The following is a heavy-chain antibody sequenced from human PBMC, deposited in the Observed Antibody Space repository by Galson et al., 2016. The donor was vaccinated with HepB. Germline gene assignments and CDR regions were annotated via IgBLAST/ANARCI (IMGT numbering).Heavy chain of an antibody. CDR1: GFIISDYS. D-gene: IGHD3-22*01. Sequence: SLRLSCAAPGFIISDYSMHWVRQAPGKGLEYVSAIHYHGGSTFYADSVKGRFTISRDNSKNTLYLHVGSLRPEDMAVYYCVRVGSGYDYWGQGTLVTVSS. V-gene: IGHV3-64*02. J-gene: IGHJ4*02. CDR3: VRVGSGYDY. CDR2: IHYHGGST.